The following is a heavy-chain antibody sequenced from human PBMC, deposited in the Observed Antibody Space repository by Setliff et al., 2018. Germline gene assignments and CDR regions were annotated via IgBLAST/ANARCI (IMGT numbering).Heavy chain of an antibody. CDR3: VRPGGTTVVARHFDY. J-gene: IGHJ4*01. Sequence: SETLSLTCTVSDDSFTSSRYYWGWIRQAPGSGLEWIGSISYSGTPYYNASVESRVTISIDTSRNQFSLELRSVTVADTSTYYCVRPGGTTVVARHFDYWGSGILVTVSS. V-gene: IGHV4-39*01. CDR2: ISYSGTP. D-gene: IGHD2-15*01. CDR1: DDSFTSSRYY.